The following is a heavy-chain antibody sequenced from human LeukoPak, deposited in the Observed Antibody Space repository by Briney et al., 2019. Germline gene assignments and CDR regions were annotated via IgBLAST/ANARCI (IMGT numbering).Heavy chain of an antibody. CDR1: GFTFSSYA. CDR2: ISGSDGST. D-gene: IGHD3-10*01. V-gene: IGHV3-23*01. CDR3: AYMRGLYYGIDY. J-gene: IGHJ4*02. Sequence: GVPLRLSCAASGFTFSSYAMTWVRQAPGKGLEWVSSISGSDGSTYYADSVKGRFTISRDNSKNTLYLQMNSLRAEDTAVYYCAYMRGLYYGIDYWGQGTLVTVSS.